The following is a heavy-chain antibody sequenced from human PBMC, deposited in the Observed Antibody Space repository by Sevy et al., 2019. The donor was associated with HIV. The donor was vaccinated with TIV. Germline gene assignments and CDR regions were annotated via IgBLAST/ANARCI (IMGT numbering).Heavy chain of an antibody. CDR3: ASRGGDFWNGYHFDH. CDR2: ILFDGRNK. CDR1: GFTFSDFA. Sequence: GGSLRLSCAASGFTFSDFAMAWVRQAPGKGLEWVALILFDGRNKYYADSVMGRFTISRDNSKKTLFLEMNSLRHDDTAMYYCASRGGDFWNGYHFDHWGQGTLVTVSS. J-gene: IGHJ4*02. D-gene: IGHD3-3*01. V-gene: IGHV3-30*03.